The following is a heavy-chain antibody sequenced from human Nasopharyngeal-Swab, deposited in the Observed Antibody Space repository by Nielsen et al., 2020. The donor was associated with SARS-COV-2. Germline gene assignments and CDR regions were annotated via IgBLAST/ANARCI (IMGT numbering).Heavy chain of an antibody. Sequence: GESLKISCAASGFTFRSYWMHWVRQAPGKGLVWVARIKTDGSETSYADSVKGRFTISRDNAKNTLYLQMNSLRDEDTAVYYCAKGDYYGSGSYYSAHFDYWGQGTLVTVSS. D-gene: IGHD3-10*01. V-gene: IGHV3-74*01. CDR3: AKGDYYGSGSYYSAHFDY. CDR2: IKTDGSET. J-gene: IGHJ4*02. CDR1: GFTFRSYW.